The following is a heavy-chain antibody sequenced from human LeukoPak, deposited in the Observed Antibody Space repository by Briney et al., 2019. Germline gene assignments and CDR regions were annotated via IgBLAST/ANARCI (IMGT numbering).Heavy chain of an antibody. J-gene: IGHJ4*02. D-gene: IGHD6-13*01. CDR1: GFTFSSYA. CDR3: AREQQLAFDY. V-gene: IGHV3-30*04. CDR2: ISYDGSNK. Sequence: GGSLRLSCAASGFTFSSYAMHWVRQAPGKGLEWVAVISYDGSNKYYADSVKGRFTISRDNSKNTLYLQMNSLRAEDTAVYYCAREQQLAFDYWGQGTLVTVSS.